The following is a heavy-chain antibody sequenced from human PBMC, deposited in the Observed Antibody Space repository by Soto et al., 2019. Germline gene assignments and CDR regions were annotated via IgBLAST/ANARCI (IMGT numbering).Heavy chain of an antibody. CDR3: ARAGGWLRGGKYFDY. D-gene: IGHD3-16*01. Sequence: QVQLVQSGAEVKKPGSSVKVSCKASGGTFSSYAISWVRQAPGQGLEWMGGIIPIFGTANYAKKVQGRVTITADESTRTAYMELRSLRDQDTPVYYRARAGGWLRGGKYFDYWGEGTLVTVSS. CDR1: GGTFSSYA. CDR2: IIPIFGTA. J-gene: IGHJ4*02. V-gene: IGHV1-69*01.